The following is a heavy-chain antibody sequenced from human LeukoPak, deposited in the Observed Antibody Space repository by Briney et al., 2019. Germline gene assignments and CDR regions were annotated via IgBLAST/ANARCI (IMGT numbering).Heavy chain of an antibody. V-gene: IGHV3-48*03. CDR1: GFTFGSYE. J-gene: IGHJ4*02. CDR2: ISSSGSTI. Sequence: GGSLRLSCAASGFTFGSYEMNWVRQAPGKGLEWVSFISSSGSTIYYADSAKGRFTISRDNAKNSLYLQMNSLRAEDTAIYYCARAGRYFDYWGQGTLVTVSS. CDR3: ARAGRYFDY.